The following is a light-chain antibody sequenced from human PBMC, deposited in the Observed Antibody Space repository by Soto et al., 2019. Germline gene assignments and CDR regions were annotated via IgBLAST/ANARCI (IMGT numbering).Light chain of an antibody. CDR2: AAS. Sequence: QLTQSPSSLSADVGDRATITCRASQDIRNYLAWYQQKPGKAPKLLIYAASTLQGGVPSRFSGRGSATDFTLTISSLQAEDFATYYCQHLNSYPFAFGPGTRVDIK. J-gene: IGKJ3*01. V-gene: IGKV1-9*01. CDR1: QDIRNY. CDR3: QHLNSYPFA.